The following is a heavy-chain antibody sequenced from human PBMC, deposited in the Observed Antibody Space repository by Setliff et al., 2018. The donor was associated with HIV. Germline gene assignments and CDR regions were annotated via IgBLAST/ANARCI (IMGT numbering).Heavy chain of an antibody. Sequence: GGSLRLSCAASGFTFSNAWMTWVRQAPGKGLEWVGRIKTKTDGGTADYAAPVKGRFTISRDDSKDTLYLQMNSMKTEDTAVYYCAQIWFGGAHFRWGQGTLVTVSS. D-gene: IGHD3-10*01. CDR2: IKTKTDGGTA. CDR1: GFTFSNAW. CDR3: AQIWFGGAHFR. J-gene: IGHJ4*02. V-gene: IGHV3-15*01.